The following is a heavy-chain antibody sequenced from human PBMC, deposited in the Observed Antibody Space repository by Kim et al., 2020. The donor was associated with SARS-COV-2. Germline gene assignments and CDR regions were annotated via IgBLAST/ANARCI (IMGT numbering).Heavy chain of an antibody. CDR1: GFSVTSTY. Sequence: GGSLRHSCAASGFSVTSTYMHWVRQAPGKGLEWLSVLSRSGTTNYAESVKGRFTISRDNSKNMLYLQMNSLRGEDTAVYYCARGADDYSDSSGYYHTPYCFDYWGPGSLVTVSS. CDR3: ARGADDYSDSSGYYHTPYCFDY. D-gene: IGHD3-22*01. CDR2: LSRSGTT. V-gene: IGHV3-53*01. J-gene: IGHJ4*02.